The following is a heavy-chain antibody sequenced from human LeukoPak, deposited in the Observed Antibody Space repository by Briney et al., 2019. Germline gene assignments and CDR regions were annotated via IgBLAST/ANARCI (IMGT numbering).Heavy chain of an antibody. CDR2: INHSGST. Sequence: RTSETLSLTCAVYGGSFSGYYWSWIRQPPGKGLEWIGEINHSGSTNYNPSLKSRVIMSLDTSKNQFSLNLNSVAAADTAVYYCARAKFTCQPGGVWGQGTMVTVSS. V-gene: IGHV4-34*01. CDR1: GGSFSGYY. CDR3: ARAKFTCQPGGV. J-gene: IGHJ3*01. D-gene: IGHD2/OR15-2a*01.